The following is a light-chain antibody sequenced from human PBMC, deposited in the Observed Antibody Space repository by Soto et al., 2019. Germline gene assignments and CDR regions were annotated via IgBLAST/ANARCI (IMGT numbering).Light chain of an antibody. J-gene: IGLJ1*01. CDR3: SSYTSSSTQV. CDR1: SSDVGGYNY. V-gene: IGLV2-14*01. Sequence: QSALTQPASVSGSPGQSITISCTGTSSDVGGYNYVSWYQQHPGKPPKLMIYDVSNRPSWVSNRFSGSKSGNTASLTISGLQAEDEGDYYCSSYTSSSTQVFGTGTKLTVL. CDR2: DVS.